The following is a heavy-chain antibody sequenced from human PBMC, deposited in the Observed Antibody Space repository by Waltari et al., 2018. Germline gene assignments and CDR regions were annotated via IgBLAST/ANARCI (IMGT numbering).Heavy chain of an antibody. CDR3: ARARGMAARHPVSWFDP. D-gene: IGHD6-6*01. V-gene: IGHV1-8*01. CDR1: GYTFTSYD. Sequence: QVQLVQSGAEVKKPGASVKVSCKASGYTFTSYDINWVRQATGQGLEWMGWMNPNSGNTGDAQKFQGRVTMTRNTSISTAYMELSSLRSEDTAVYYCARARGMAARHPVSWFDPWGQGTLVTVSS. CDR2: MNPNSGNT. J-gene: IGHJ5*02.